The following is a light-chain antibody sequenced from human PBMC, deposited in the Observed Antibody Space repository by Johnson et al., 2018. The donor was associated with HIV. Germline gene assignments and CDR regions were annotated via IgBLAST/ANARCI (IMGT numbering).Light chain of an antibody. CDR2: DNN. CDR3: GTWDSSLGAHYG. Sequence: QSVLTQPPSVSAAPGQKVTISCSGSSSNIGNNYVSWYQQIPGTAPKLLIYDNNKRPSGIPDRFSASKSGTSATLDITGLQTGDEADYYCGTWDSSLGAHYGFGSGTEVTVL. V-gene: IGLV1-51*01. J-gene: IGLJ1*01. CDR1: SSNIGNNY.